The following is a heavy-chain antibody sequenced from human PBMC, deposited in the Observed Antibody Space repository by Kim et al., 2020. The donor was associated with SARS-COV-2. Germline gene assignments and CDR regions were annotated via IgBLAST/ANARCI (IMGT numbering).Heavy chain of an antibody. V-gene: IGHV3-23*01. J-gene: IGHJ5*01. CDR3: AKNLNVPTSGTGPYDS. D-gene: IGHD2-2*01. Sequence: SVKGRVTSSRDQSKNTVYLQMNSLRAEDTAVYYCAKNLNVPTSGTGPYDSWGQGTMVTVSS.